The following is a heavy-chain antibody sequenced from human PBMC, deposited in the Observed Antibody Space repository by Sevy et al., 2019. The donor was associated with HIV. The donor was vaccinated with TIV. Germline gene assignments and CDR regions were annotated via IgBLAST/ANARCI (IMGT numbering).Heavy chain of an antibody. J-gene: IGHJ3*02. CDR3: ATGRNYYGSGSWDAFDI. CDR1: GYSFTSYW. D-gene: IGHD3-10*01. CDR2: IYPGDSDT. V-gene: IGHV5-51*01. Sequence: GESLKISCKGSGYSFTSYWIGWVRQMPGKGLEWMGIIYPGDSDTRYSPSFQGQVTISADKSISTHYLQGSSLKASDNAMYYCATGRNYYGSGSWDAFDIWGQGTMVTVSS.